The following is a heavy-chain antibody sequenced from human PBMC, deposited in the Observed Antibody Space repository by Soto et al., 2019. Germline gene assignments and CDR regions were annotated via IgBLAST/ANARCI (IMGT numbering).Heavy chain of an antibody. D-gene: IGHD1-20*01. CDR3: ASNWSGWFDP. CDR1: GGSFSGYY. V-gene: IGHV4-34*01. J-gene: IGHJ5*02. Sequence: QVQLQQWGAGLLKPSETLSLTCAVYGGSFSGYYWSWIRQPPGKGLEWIGEINHSGSTNYNPSLKSRVTISVDTSKNQFSLKLISVTAADTAVYYCASNWSGWFDPWGQGTLVTVSS. CDR2: INHSGST.